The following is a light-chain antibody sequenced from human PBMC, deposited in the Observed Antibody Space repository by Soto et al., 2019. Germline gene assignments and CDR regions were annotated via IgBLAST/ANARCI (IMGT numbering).Light chain of an antibody. CDR3: SSSGGNNNYV. CDR2: EVN. J-gene: IGLJ1*01. Sequence: QPALTQPPSASGSPGKSFTISCTGTSSDLGGYDYVSRYQHHPGKAPKLIIYEVNERPSGVPDRFSGSKSGNTASLTVSGLQAEDEADYYCSSSGGNNNYVFGTGTKVTVL. V-gene: IGLV2-8*01. CDR1: SSDLGGYDY.